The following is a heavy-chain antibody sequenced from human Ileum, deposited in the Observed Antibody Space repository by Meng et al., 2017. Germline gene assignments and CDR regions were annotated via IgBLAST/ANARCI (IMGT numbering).Heavy chain of an antibody. V-gene: IGHV1-18*01. D-gene: IGHD6-19*01. CDR2: IDPGNGNR. Sequence: QVQLVQSGIEVKKPGASVKVSCKPSGYTFTTFGISWVRQAPGQGLEWMGWIDPGNGNRNFAQKFQDRITLTTDTTTTTAYMELRSLRSDDTAIFYCARDRQWVFDYWGQGTLVTVSS. J-gene: IGHJ4*02. CDR1: GYTFTTFG. CDR3: ARDRQWVFDY.